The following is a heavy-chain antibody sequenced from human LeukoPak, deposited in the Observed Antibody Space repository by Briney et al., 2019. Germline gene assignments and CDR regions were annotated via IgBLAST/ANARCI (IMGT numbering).Heavy chain of an antibody. CDR3: ARDGAYYYDSSSKYNWFDP. Sequence: SETLFLTCTVSGGSISSSSYYWGWIRQPAGKGLEWIGRIYTSGSTNYNPSLKSRVTISVDTSKNQFSLKLSSVTAADTAVYYCARDGAYYYDSSSKYNWFDPWGQGTLVTVSS. J-gene: IGHJ5*02. V-gene: IGHV4-61*02. CDR1: GGSISSSSYY. CDR2: IYTSGST. D-gene: IGHD3-22*01.